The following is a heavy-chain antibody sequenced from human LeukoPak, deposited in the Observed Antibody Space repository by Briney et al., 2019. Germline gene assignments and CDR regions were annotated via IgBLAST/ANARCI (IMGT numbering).Heavy chain of an antibody. V-gene: IGHV3-23*01. CDR2: IRAGGIVT. D-gene: IGHD3-10*01. Sequence: GGSLRLSCAASGFTFNSFAMTWVRQAPGKGLEWVSTIRAGGIVTYYADSVKGRFTISRDNSKNTLYLQMNSLRAEDTAVYYCARDDHYYGSGSYFKVDYYGMDVWGQGTTVTVSS. J-gene: IGHJ6*02. CDR3: ARDDHYYGSGSYFKVDYYGMDV. CDR1: GFTFNSFA.